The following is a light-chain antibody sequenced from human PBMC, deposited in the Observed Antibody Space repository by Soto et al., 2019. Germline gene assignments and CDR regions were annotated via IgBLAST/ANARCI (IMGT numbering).Light chain of an antibody. V-gene: IGKV1-5*01. CDR1: QSITTW. J-gene: IGKJ1*01. Sequence: DIQMTQSRAPRSASVGDLATITCRASQSITTWLAWYQQRPGKAPKLLIYDVSSLQSGVPSRFSGSGSGTEFTLTISSLQPDDFATYYCQHYKMYSPWTFGQGTNVDIK. CDR3: QHYKMYSPWT. CDR2: DVS.